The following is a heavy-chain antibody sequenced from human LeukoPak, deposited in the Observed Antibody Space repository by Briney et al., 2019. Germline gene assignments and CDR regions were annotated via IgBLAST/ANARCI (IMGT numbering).Heavy chain of an antibody. CDR2: ISGSGGTT. CDR3: AKDLDSYPYYFDY. D-gene: IGHD1-1*01. J-gene: IGHJ4*02. V-gene: IGHV3-23*01. Sequence: GGSLRLSCAASGFTFSSYAMSWVRQAPGKGLGWVSTISGSGGTTYYADSVRGRFTISRDNSKNVLYLQVNSLRAEDTAVYSCAKDLDSYPYYFDYWGQGTLVTVSS. CDR1: GFTFSSYA.